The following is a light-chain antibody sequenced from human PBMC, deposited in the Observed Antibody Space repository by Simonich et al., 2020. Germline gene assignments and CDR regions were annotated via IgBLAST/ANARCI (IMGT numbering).Light chain of an antibody. CDR2: GAS. CDR3: QQYNNWHT. J-gene: IGKJ1*01. V-gene: IGKV3-15*01. CDR1: KSVSSN. Sequence: EIVMTQSPATLSVSPGERATLSCRASKSVSSNLAWYQQKPGQAPRLLIYGASTRATGIPARFSGSGSGTEFTLTISNMQSEDFAVYYCQQYNNWHTFGQGTKVEIK.